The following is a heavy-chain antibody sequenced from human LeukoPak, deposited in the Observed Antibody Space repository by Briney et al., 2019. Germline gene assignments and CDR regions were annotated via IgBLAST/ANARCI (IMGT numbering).Heavy chain of an antibody. J-gene: IGHJ4*02. CDR1: GGSISSSNW. D-gene: IGHD3-16*02. CDR3: ASKPYDYVWGSYRYFDY. Sequence: SETLSLTCAVSGGSISSSNWWSWVRQPPGKGLEWIGEIYHSGSTNYNPSLKSRVTISVDKSKNQFSLKLSSVTAADTAVYYCASKPYDYVWGSYRYFDYWGQGTLVTVSS. CDR2: IYHSGST. V-gene: IGHV4-4*02.